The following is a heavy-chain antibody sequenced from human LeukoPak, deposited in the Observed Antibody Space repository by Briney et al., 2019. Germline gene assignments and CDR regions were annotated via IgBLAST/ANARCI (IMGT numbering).Heavy chain of an antibody. CDR3: ARARSTVTTYFDS. J-gene: IGHJ4*02. Sequence: SWETLSLTCAVPGASFSGYYWSWIRQPPGKGLEWIGEINPSGGTNYNPSLRSRVTISADTSKSQFSLELSSVIAADTAVFYCARARSTVTTYFDSWGQGTLVTVSS. V-gene: IGHV4-34*01. CDR2: INPSGGT. CDR1: GASFSGYY. D-gene: IGHD4-17*01.